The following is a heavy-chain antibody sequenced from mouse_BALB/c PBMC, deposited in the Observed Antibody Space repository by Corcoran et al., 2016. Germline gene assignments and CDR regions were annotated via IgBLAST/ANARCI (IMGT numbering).Heavy chain of an antibody. Sequence: QIQLVQSGPELKKPGETVKISCKASGYTFTNYGMNWVKQAPGKGLKWMGWINTYTGEPTYADDFKGRFAFSLETSASTAYLQINNLKNEDTATYFCARDDGDAMDYWGQGTSVTVSS. V-gene: IGHV9-3-1*01. D-gene: IGHD2-12*01. CDR3: ARDDGDAMDY. J-gene: IGHJ4*01. CDR2: INTYTGEP. CDR1: GYTFTNYG.